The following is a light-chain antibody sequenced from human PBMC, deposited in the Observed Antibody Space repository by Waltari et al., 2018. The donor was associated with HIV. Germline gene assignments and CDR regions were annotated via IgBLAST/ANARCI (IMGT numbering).Light chain of an antibody. Sequence: QSVLTQPPSVSAAPGQKVTVSCSGSGSNIGNNYVSWYQQLPGTAPKLLIYETNKRPSGIPDRFSGSKSCTSATLGITGLQTGDEADYYCGTWDNSLGGYIFGSGTKVTV. J-gene: IGLJ1*01. CDR2: ETN. CDR1: GSNIGNNY. V-gene: IGLV1-51*02. CDR3: GTWDNSLGGYI.